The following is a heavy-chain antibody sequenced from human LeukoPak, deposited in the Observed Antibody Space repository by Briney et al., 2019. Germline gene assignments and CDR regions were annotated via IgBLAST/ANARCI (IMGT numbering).Heavy chain of an antibody. CDR3: ARDDYRGVTNFDP. D-gene: IGHD3-10*01. CDR2: ISYTGST. V-gene: IGHV4-59*11. Sequence: SETLSLTCTVSGGSISSHYWSWMRQTPGKGLEWIGYISYTGSTNYNPALKSRVTISVDTSKNQFSLQLTSVTAADTAVYYCARDDYRGVTNFDPWGQGTLVTVSS. CDR1: GGSISSHY. J-gene: IGHJ5*02.